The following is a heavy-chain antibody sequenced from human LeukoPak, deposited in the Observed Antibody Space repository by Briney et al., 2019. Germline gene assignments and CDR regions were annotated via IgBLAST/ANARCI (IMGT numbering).Heavy chain of an antibody. CDR3: ARERDSGSYYSFDY. CDR2: IYYSGST. CDR1: GGSVSSGSYY. D-gene: IGHD1-26*01. V-gene: IGHV4-61*01. J-gene: IGHJ4*02. Sequence: KPSETLSLTCTVSGGSVSSGSYYWSWIRQPPGKGLEWIGYIYYSGSTNYNPSLKSRVTISVDTSKNQFSLKLSSVTAADTAVYYCARERDSGSYYSFDYWGQGTLVTVSS.